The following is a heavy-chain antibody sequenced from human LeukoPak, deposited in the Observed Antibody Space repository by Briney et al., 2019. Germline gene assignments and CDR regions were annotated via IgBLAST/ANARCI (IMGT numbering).Heavy chain of an antibody. D-gene: IGHD3-10*01. J-gene: IGHJ6*02. CDR3: ANYGSGSYYKNGMDV. CDR2: ISYDGSNK. V-gene: IGHV3-30*18. Sequence: AGGSLRLSCAASGFTLSSYGMHWVRQAPGKGLEWVVVISYDGSNKYYADSVKGRFTISRDNSKNTLYLQMNSLRAEDTAVYYCANYGSGSYYKNGMDVWGQGTTVTVSS. CDR1: GFTLSSYG.